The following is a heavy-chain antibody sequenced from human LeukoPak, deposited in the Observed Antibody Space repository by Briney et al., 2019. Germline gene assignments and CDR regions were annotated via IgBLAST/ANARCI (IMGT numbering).Heavy chain of an antibody. CDR3: ARCPCLSAAAIDY. D-gene: IGHD6-13*01. V-gene: IGHV5-10-1*01. CDR1: GYSFTSYW. CDR2: IDPSDSYT. J-gene: IGHJ4*02. Sequence: GESLKISCKGSGYSFTSYWISWVRQMPGKGLEWMGRIDPSDSYTNYSPSFQGHVTISADKSISTAYLQWSCLKASDTAMYYCARCPCLSAAAIDYWGQGTLVTVSS.